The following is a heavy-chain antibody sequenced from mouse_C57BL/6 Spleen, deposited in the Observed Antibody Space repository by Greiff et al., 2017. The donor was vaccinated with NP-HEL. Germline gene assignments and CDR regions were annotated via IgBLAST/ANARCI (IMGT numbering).Heavy chain of an antibody. V-gene: IGHV14-4*01. CDR2: IDPENGDT. CDR3: TTHGATVVGRETSWFAY. Sequence: EVQLQQSGAELVRPGASVKLSCTASGFNIKDDYMHWVKQRPEQGLEWIGWIDPENGDTEYASKFQGKATMTADTSSNTAYLQLSSLTSEDTAVYYCTTHGATVVGRETSWFAYWGQGTLVTVSA. J-gene: IGHJ3*01. CDR1: GFNIKDDY. D-gene: IGHD1-1*01.